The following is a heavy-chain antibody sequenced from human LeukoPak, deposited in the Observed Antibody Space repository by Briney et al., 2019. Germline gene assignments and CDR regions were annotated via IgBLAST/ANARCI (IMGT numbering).Heavy chain of an antibody. CDR2: ISAYNGDT. V-gene: IGHV1-18*01. CDR3: AKVVQPIGGEVRGTYFDA. J-gene: IGHJ4*02. D-gene: IGHD3-10*01. CDR1: GNTFTSFG. Sequence: GASVKVSCKASGNTFTSFGITWIRQAPGQGLEWMGWISAYNGDTSYSQKVQGRVTMTTDTSTDTAYMELRSLRSDDTGVYFCAKVVQPIGGEVRGTYFDAWGQGTLVTVSS.